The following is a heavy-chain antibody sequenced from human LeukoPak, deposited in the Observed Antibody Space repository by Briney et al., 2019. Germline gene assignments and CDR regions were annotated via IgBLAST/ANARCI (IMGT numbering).Heavy chain of an antibody. J-gene: IGHJ4*02. CDR1: GFTFSSYA. CDR3: ARVGSSFDFDY. Sequence: GGSLRLSCAASGFTFSSYAMHWVRQAPGKGLEWVAVISYDGSNKYYADSVKGRSTISRDNSKNTLYLQMDSLRAEDTAVYYCARVGSSFDFDYWGQGTLVTVSS. V-gene: IGHV3-30*01. D-gene: IGHD6-13*01. CDR2: ISYDGSNK.